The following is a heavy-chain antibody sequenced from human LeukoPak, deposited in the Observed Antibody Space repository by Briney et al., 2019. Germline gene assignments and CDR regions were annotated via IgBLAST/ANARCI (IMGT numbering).Heavy chain of an antibody. CDR3: ARGEFGELKY. CDR1: GFTFSSYS. CDR2: ISTSSSYI. V-gene: IGHV3-21*01. D-gene: IGHD3-10*01. J-gene: IGHJ4*02. Sequence: PGGSLRLSCAASGFTFSSYSMNWVRQAPGKGLEWVSFISTSSSYIHNADSVKGRFTISRDNAENSLYLQMNSLRAEDTAVYYCARGEFGELKYWGQGTPVTVSS.